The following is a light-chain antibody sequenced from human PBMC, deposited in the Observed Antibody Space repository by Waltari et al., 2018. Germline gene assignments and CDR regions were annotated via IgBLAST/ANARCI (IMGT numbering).Light chain of an antibody. CDR3: QQRRNRPLT. Sequence: EIVLTQSPATLSLSVGEKATLSCRASHSVDWYLAWYQQKPGQAPRLLIYDVSNRATGIPARFSGSGSDTDFTLTISSLEPEDFAVYFCQQRRNRPLTFGGGTKVEIK. V-gene: IGKV3-11*01. CDR1: HSVDWY. CDR2: DVS. J-gene: IGKJ4*01.